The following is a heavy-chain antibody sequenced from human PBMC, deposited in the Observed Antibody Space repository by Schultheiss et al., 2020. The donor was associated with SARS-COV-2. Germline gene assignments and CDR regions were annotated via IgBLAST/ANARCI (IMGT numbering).Heavy chain of an antibody. V-gene: IGHV4-59*01. CDR2: IYYSGST. D-gene: IGHD3-10*01. CDR1: GGSFSGYY. Sequence: SETLSLTCAVYGGSFSGYYWSWIRQPPGKGLEWIGYIYYSGSTNYNPSLKSRVTISVDTSKNQFSLKLSSVTAADTAVYYCARGGTWFGELLPDYWGQGTLVTVSS. CDR3: ARGGTWFGELLPDY. J-gene: IGHJ4*02.